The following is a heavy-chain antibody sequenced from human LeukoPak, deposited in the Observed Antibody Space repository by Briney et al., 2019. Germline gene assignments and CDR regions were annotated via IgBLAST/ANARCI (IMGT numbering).Heavy chain of an antibody. V-gene: IGHV1-8*01. Sequence: GASVKVSCTASGYTFTSYDINWVRQATGQGLEWMGWLNHNSGNTGYGQTVQGRVTITRNTSISTAYMELSSLRSEDTAVYYCARAGGYCGRISCPYYFDYWGQGSLVAVSS. CDR2: LNHNSGNT. D-gene: IGHD2-15*01. CDR1: GYTFTSYD. CDR3: ARAGGYCGRISCPYYFDY. J-gene: IGHJ4*02.